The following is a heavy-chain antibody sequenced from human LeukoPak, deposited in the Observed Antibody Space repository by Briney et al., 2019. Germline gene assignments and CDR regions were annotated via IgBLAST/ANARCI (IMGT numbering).Heavy chain of an antibody. J-gene: IGHJ4*02. Sequence: ASVKVSCKASGYTFTGYYMHWVRQAPGQGLEWMGRINPNSGGTNYAQKFQGRVTMTRDTSISTAYMELSRLRSDDTAVYYCARDDSSGHDPVPFDYWGQGTLVTVSS. V-gene: IGHV1-2*06. CDR1: GYTFTGYY. CDR2: INPNSGGT. CDR3: ARDDSSGHDPVPFDY. D-gene: IGHD3-22*01.